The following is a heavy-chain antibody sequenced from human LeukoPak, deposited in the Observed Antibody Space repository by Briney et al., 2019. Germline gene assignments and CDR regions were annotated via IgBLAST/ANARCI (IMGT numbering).Heavy chain of an antibody. CDR1: GFPFNDYY. D-gene: IGHD6-19*01. V-gene: IGHV3-11*01. CDR3: AKGSGSSGWDSALDI. Sequence: PGGSLRLSCAASGFPFNDYYMTWIRQAPGKGLEWVSHISSSGSTIYYADSVKGRFTISRDNSKNTLYLQMNSLRVEDTAVYFCAKGSGSSGWDSALDIWGQGTTVTVSS. CDR2: ISSSGSTI. J-gene: IGHJ3*02.